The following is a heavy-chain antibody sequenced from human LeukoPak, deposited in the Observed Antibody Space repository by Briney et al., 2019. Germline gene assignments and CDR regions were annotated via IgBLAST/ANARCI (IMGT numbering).Heavy chain of an antibody. CDR3: ARDTNIAAELDY. Sequence: GGSLRLSCAASGFTFSSYWMSWVRQAPGKGLEWVANIKQDGSEKYYVDSVKGRFTNSRDNAKNSLYLQMNSLRAEDTTVYYCARDTNIAAELDYWGQGTLVTVSS. V-gene: IGHV3-7*01. CDR2: IKQDGSEK. D-gene: IGHD6-13*01. CDR1: GFTFSSYW. J-gene: IGHJ4*02.